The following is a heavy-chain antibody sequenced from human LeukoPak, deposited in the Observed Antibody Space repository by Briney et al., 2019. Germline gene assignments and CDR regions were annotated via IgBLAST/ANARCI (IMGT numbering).Heavy chain of an antibody. CDR2: ISAYNGNT. CDR3: AGVADYYGSGSYYKPMDY. CDR1: GYTFTSYG. Sequence: ASVKVSCKASGYTFTSYGISWVRQAPGQGLEWMEWISAYNGNTNYAQKLQGRVTMTTDTSTSTAYMELRSLRSDDTAVYYCAGVADYYGSGSYYKPMDYWGQGTLVTVSS. J-gene: IGHJ4*02. V-gene: IGHV1-18*01. D-gene: IGHD3-10*01.